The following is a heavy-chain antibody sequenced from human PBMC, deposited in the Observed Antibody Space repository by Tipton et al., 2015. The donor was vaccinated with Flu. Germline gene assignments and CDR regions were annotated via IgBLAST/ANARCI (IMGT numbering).Heavy chain of an antibody. Sequence: QLVQSGAEVKRPGSSVKVSCKASGVTFTTFSINWVRQAPGQGLEWMGRIIPGLGLANYAQRFQGRVTITADTSTSTAYMQLSSLRTEDPAVFYCATTPPSVTLVGGRLSSWGQGTLVTVSS. CDR3: ATTPPSVTLVGGRLSS. CDR1: GVTFTTFS. J-gene: IGHJ4*02. CDR2: IIPGLGLA. V-gene: IGHV1-69*09. D-gene: IGHD3-10*01.